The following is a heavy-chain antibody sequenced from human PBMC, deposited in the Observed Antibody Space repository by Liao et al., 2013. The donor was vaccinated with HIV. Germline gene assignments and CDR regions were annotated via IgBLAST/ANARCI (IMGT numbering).Heavy chain of an antibody. V-gene: IGHV4-61*01. CDR1: GGSISSATYY. Sequence: QVQLQESGPGLVKPSQTLSLTCTVSGGSISSATYYWSWIRQPPGKGLEWIGHIDDGGSANYNPSLKSRVTISVDTSKNQFSLKMTSVTAADTAVYYCARTDQYYDFWNGYENWFDPWGQGTLVTVSS. D-gene: IGHD3-3*01. CDR2: IDDGGSA. CDR3: ARTDQYYDFWNGYENWFDP. J-gene: IGHJ5*02.